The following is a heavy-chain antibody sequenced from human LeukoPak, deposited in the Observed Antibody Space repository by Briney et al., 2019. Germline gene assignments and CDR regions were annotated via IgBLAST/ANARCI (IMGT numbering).Heavy chain of an antibody. CDR1: GYTFTGYY. CDR3: ARRPPSGYSDEIDF. V-gene: IGHV1-2*02. Sequence: VASVKVSCKASGYTFTGYYMHWVRQAPGQGLEWMGWVNPNSGGTNYAQKFQGRVTMTRDTSISTAYMELSRLTSDDTAVYYCARRPPSGYSDEIDFWGQGTLVTVSS. J-gene: IGHJ4*02. D-gene: IGHD3-3*01. CDR2: VNPNSGGT.